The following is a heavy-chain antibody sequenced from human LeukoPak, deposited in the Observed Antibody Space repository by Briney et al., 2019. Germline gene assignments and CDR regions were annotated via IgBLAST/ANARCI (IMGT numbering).Heavy chain of an antibody. D-gene: IGHD2-15*01. V-gene: IGHV4-4*02. CDR2: IYHSGST. Sequence: PLSLTCAVSGGSISSSNWWSWVRQPPGKGLEWIGEIYHSGSTNYNPSLKSRVTISVDKSKNQFSLKLSSVTAADTAVYYCARPLGYCSDSRCPQSWFDPWGQGTLVTVSS. CDR1: GGSISSSNW. J-gene: IGHJ5*02. CDR3: ARPLGYCSDSRCPQSWFDP.